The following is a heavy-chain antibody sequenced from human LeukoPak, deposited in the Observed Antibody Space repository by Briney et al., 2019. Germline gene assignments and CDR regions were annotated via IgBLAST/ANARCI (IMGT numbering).Heavy chain of an antibody. D-gene: IGHD6-25*01. CDR3: ARAFPPLRTSAAGDF. CDR2: ISGRSSHM. Sequence: GGSLGLSCTASGFTFSDYDMNWVRLAPGKGLEWVSSISGRSSHMYYTDSAKGRFTISRDNAKNSLYLQMNSLRAEDTAVYYCARAFPPLRTSAAGDFWGQGTLVTVSS. V-gene: IGHV3-21*06. J-gene: IGHJ4*02. CDR1: GFTFSDYD.